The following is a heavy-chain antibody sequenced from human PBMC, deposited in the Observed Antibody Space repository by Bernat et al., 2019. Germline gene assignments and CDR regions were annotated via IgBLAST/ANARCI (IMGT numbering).Heavy chain of an antibody. Sequence: EVQLVESGGGLVQPGGSLRLSCAVSGFTFSNHWMHWVRQAPRKGLVWISRISGDGSNTNYADSVKGRFTISRDNAKNTLYLQMNSLRAEDTAVYYCAKDNGLGSYYYGSGSYYLDYWGQGTLVTVSS. CDR2: ISGDGSNT. J-gene: IGHJ4*02. D-gene: IGHD3-10*01. V-gene: IGHV3-74*01. CDR1: GFTFSNHW. CDR3: AKDNGLGSYYYGSGSYYLDY.